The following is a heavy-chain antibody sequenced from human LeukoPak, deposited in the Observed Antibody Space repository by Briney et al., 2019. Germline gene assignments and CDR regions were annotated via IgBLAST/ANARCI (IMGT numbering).Heavy chain of an antibody. CDR3: ARGVGDVVLMVYAINWFDP. Sequence: SETLSLTCTVSGGSISSYYWSWIRQPAGKGLEWIGRIYTSGSTNYNPSLKSRVTMSVDTSKNQFSLKLSSVTAADTAVYYCARGVGDVVLMVYAINWFDPWGQGTLVTVSS. D-gene: IGHD2-8*01. J-gene: IGHJ5*02. CDR2: IYTSGST. V-gene: IGHV4-4*07. CDR1: GGSISSYY.